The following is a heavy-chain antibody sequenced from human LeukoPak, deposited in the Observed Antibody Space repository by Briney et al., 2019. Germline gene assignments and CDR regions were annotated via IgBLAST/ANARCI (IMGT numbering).Heavy chain of an antibody. CDR2: ISGSGGST. CDR3: ARSYSSSSEGDWFDP. D-gene: IGHD6-6*01. V-gene: IGHV3-23*01. CDR1: GFTFSSYA. Sequence: GGSLRLSCAASGFTFSSYAMSWVRQAPGKGLEWVSAISGSGGSTYYADSVKGRFTISRDNSKNTLYLQMNSLRAEDTAVYYCARSYSSSSEGDWFDPWGQGTLVTVSS. J-gene: IGHJ5*02.